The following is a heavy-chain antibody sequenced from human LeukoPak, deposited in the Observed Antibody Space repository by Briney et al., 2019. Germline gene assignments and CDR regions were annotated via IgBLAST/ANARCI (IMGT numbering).Heavy chain of an antibody. D-gene: IGHD3-16*01. CDR2: ISAYNGNT. CDR3: SRDLRRRGRYEIFAY. J-gene: IGHJ4*02. CDR1: GYTFTSNG. V-gene: IGHV1-18*01. Sequence: ASVKVSCKPSGYTFTSNGISWVRQAPGQGLEWMGWISAYNGNTSYAQNLQGRITITTSTAMTPAHKELRNLTSYHTAGHAVSRDLRRRGRYEIFAYWGQGTLVTVAS.